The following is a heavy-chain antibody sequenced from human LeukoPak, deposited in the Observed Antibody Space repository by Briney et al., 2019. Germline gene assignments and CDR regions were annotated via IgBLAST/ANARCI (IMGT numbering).Heavy chain of an antibody. V-gene: IGHV1-2*02. CDR1: EYTFTGYY. J-gene: IGHJ6*02. CDR2: INPNSGGT. CDR3: ARHGMDV. Sequence: GASVNVSCKASEYTFTGYYIHWVRQAPGQGLEWMGWINPNSGGTNYAQKFRGRVTMTRDTSITTAYMELSRLRSDDTAGYYCARHGMDVWGQGTTVTVSS.